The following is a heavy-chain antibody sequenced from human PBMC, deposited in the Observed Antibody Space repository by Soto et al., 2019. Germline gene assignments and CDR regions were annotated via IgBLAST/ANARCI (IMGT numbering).Heavy chain of an antibody. CDR3: ASNHHGTTPYGMDV. V-gene: IGHV1-3*01. D-gene: IGHD1-7*01. CDR1: GYTFTSYA. J-gene: IGHJ6*02. Sequence: ASVKVSCKASGYTFTSYAMHWGRQAPGQRLEWMGWINAGNGNTKYSQKFQGRVTITRDTSASTAYMELSSLRSEDTAVYYCASNHHGTTPYGMDVWGQGTTVTVSS. CDR2: INAGNGNT.